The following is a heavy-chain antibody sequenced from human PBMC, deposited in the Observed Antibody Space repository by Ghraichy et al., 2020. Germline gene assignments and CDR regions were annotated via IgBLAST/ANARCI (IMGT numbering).Heavy chain of an antibody. CDR2: IKQDGSEK. V-gene: IGHV3-7*01. CDR1: GFTFSSYW. D-gene: IGHD6-6*01. CDR3: ARDSAIPYSSSSDFDY. J-gene: IGHJ4*02. Sequence: GGSLRLSCAASGFTFSSYWMSWVRQAPGKGLEWVANIKQDGSEKYYVDSVKGRFTISRDNAKNSLYLQMNSLRAEDTAVYYCARDSAIPYSSSSDFDYWGQGTLVTVSS.